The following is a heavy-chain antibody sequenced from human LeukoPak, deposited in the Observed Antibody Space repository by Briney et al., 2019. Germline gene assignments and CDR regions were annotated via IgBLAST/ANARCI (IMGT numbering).Heavy chain of an antibody. Sequence: GGSLRLSCAASGFTFSSFWMSWVRQAPGKGLEWVAIIKEDGSEKLYVDTVKGRFTISRDNAKNSLYLQMNSLRGEDTAVYYCAKDWRDGYDAVFDHWGQGTLVTVSS. D-gene: IGHD5-24*01. V-gene: IGHV3-7*03. CDR3: AKDWRDGYDAVFDH. CDR1: GFTFSSFW. CDR2: IKEDGSEK. J-gene: IGHJ4*02.